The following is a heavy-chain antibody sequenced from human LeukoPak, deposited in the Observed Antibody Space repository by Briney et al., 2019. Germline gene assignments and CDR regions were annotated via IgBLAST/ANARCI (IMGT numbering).Heavy chain of an antibody. D-gene: IGHD2-15*01. J-gene: IGHJ6*03. Sequence: GASVKVSCKASGYTFTSYGISWVRQAPGQGLEWMGWISAYNGNTNYAQKLQGRVTMTTDTSTSTAYMELRSLRSDDTAVYYCARMMVAATMYYYYMDVWGKGTTVTVSS. V-gene: IGHV1-18*01. CDR1: GYTFTSYG. CDR2: ISAYNGNT. CDR3: ARMMVAATMYYYYMDV.